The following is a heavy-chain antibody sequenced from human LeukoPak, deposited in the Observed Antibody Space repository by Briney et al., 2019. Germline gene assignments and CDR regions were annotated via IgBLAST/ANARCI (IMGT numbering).Heavy chain of an antibody. J-gene: IGHJ3*02. CDR3: ARAVGYDFWSGYYMDAFDI. CDR1: GYTFTGYY. CDR2: INPNSGGT. D-gene: IGHD3-3*01. V-gene: IGHV1-2*02. Sequence: ASVKVSCKASGYTFTGYYMHWVRQAPGQGLEWMGWINPNSGGTNYAQKFQGRVTMTRDTSISTAYMELSRLRSDDTAVYYCARAVGYDFWSGYYMDAFDIWGQGTMVTVSS.